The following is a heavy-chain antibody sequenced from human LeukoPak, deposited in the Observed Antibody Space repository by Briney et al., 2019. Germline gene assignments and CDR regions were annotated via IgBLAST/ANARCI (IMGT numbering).Heavy chain of an antibody. V-gene: IGHV4-31*03. CDR2: IYYSGST. D-gene: IGHD1-26*01. J-gene: IGHJ5*02. CDR1: GGSISSGGYY. CDR3: ARSKSSQTGWFDP. Sequence: PSETLSLTCTVSGGSISSGGYYWSWIRQHPGKGLEWIGYIYYSGSTYYNPSLKSRVTISVDTSKNQFSLKLSSVTAADTAVYYCARSKSSQTGWFDPWGQGTLVTVSS.